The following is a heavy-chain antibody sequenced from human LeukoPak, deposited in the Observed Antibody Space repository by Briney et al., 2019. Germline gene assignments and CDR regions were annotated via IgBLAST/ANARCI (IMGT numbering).Heavy chain of an antibody. D-gene: IGHD6-19*01. CDR2: IYTSGST. V-gene: IGHV4-61*02. CDR3: ARVTAVAGNYYYYMDV. CDR1: GGSISSGSYY. Sequence: PSETLSLTCTVSGGSISSGSYYWSWIRQPAGKGLEWIGRIYTSGSTNYNPSLKSRVTMSVDTSKNQFSLKLSSVTAADTAVYYCARVTAVAGNYYYYMDVWGKGTTVTISS. J-gene: IGHJ6*03.